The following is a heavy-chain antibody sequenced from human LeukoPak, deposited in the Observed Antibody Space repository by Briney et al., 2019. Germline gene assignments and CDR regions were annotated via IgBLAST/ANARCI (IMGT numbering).Heavy chain of an antibody. Sequence: PGGSLRLSCAASGFTVSTKYMNWVRQAPGKGLEWVSVIYTGGSTNYADSMKGRFTISRDNSKNTLYLQMNNLRAEDTAVYYCARRYGDYWGQGTLVTVSS. V-gene: IGHV3-66*04. CDR2: IYTGGST. D-gene: IGHD1-14*01. CDR1: GFTVSTKY. CDR3: ARRYGDY. J-gene: IGHJ4*02.